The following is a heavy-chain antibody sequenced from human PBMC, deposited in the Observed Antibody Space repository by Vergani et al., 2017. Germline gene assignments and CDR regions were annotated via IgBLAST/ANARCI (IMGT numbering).Heavy chain of an antibody. J-gene: IGHJ6*02. D-gene: IGHD5-12*01. Sequence: QVQLEESGPGLVKPSETLSLTCTVSGGSFNTYYWSWIRQSPGKGLEWIGYIYSTGSTNYNPSLNSRVTMSVDTSKNQFSLKLRSVTAADTAVYFCARVMWRVEASSGYGIDVREAGGQGTTVT. CDR3: ARVMWRVEASSGYGIDVREA. CDR2: IYSTGST. V-gene: IGHV4-59*13. CDR1: GGSFNTYY.